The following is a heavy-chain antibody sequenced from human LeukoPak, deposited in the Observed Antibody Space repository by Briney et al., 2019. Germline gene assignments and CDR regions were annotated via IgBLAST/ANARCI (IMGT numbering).Heavy chain of an antibody. Sequence: SETLSLTCAVYGGSFSGYYCSWIRQPPGKGLEWIGEINHSGSTNYNPSLKSRVTISVDTSKNQFSLKLSSVSAADTAVYYCARRRGYSYGYSDYWGQGALVTSSS. CDR1: GGSFSGYY. CDR2: INHSGST. CDR3: ARRRGYSYGYSDY. V-gene: IGHV4-34*01. J-gene: IGHJ4*02. D-gene: IGHD5-18*01.